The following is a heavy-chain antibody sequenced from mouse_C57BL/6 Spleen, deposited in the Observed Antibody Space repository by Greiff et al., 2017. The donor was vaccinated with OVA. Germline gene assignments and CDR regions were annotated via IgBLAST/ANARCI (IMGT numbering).Heavy chain of an antibody. Sequence: QVQLQQPGAELVMPGASVKLSCKASGYTFTSYWMHWVKQRPGQGLEWIGEIDPSDSYTNYNQQFTGKSTLTVAKSSSTAYMQLSSLTSEDSAVYYCARSRGYEGFYWGQGTTLTVSS. CDR3: ARSRGYEGFY. D-gene: IGHD2-3*01. CDR1: GYTFTSYW. J-gene: IGHJ2*01. CDR2: IDPSDSYT. V-gene: IGHV1-69*01.